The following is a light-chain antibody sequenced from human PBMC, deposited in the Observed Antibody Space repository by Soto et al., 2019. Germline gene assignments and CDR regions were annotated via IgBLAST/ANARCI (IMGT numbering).Light chain of an antibody. CDR3: QQRSNWPLT. CDR1: QSVSIY. V-gene: IGKV3-11*01. CDR2: DAS. J-gene: IGKJ4*01. Sequence: EIVLTQSPATLSLSPGERATLSCRASQSVSIYLAWYQQKPGQAPRLLMYDASNRATGIPARFSGSGAGTDFTLTISSLEPEDFAVYDCQQRSNWPLTFGGGTKVEI.